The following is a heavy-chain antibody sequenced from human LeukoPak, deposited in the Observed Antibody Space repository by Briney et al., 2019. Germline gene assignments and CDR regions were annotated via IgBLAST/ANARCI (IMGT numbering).Heavy chain of an antibody. CDR2: IRAYNGNT. V-gene: IGHV1-18*01. J-gene: IGHJ6*03. Sequence: GASVKVSCKASGYTFTSYGISWVRQAPGQGLEWRGWIRAYNGNTNYAQKLQGRGTMTTDTSTSTAYMELRSLRSDDTAVYYCARDQDRYYDILTGYSTKGYYYYYMDVWGKGTTVTVSS. CDR1: GYTFTSYG. CDR3: ARDQDRYYDILTGYSTKGYYYYYMDV. D-gene: IGHD3-9*01.